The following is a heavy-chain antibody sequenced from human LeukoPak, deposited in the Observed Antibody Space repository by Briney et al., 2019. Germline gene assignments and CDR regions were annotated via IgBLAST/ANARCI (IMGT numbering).Heavy chain of an antibody. Sequence: PGGSLRLSCAASGFTFSSYSMNWVRQAPGKGLEWISYISSYSSTIYYADSVKGRFTISRDNAKNSLYLQMNSLKSEDTAVYYCTTKELVGDIARDYWGQGSRVTVPS. D-gene: IGHD1-26*01. CDR3: TTKELVGDIARDY. V-gene: IGHV3-48*01. J-gene: IGHJ4*02. CDR2: ISSYSSTI. CDR1: GFTFSSYS.